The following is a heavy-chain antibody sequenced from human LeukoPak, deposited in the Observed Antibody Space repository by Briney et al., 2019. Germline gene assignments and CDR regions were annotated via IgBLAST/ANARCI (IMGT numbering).Heavy chain of an antibody. J-gene: IGHJ4*02. Sequence: SVKVSCKASGGTFSSYAISWVRQAPGQGLEWMGRIIPILGIANYAHKFQGRVTITADKSTSTAYMELSSLRSDDTAVYYCARITIFGVVIIDYWGQGTLVTVSS. CDR2: IIPILGIA. CDR1: GGTFSSYA. D-gene: IGHD3-3*01. V-gene: IGHV1-69*04. CDR3: ARITIFGVVIIDY.